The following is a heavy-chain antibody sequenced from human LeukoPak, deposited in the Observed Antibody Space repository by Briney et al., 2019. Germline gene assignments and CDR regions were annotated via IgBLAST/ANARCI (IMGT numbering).Heavy chain of an antibody. J-gene: IGHJ4*01. CDR1: GLIFSSYA. CDR2: ISGTGGNP. CDR3: ANAGGDSRPHDY. V-gene: IGHV3-23*01. Sequence: PGGSLRLSCSASGLIFSSYAMSWVRQAPGKGPEWVSAISGTGGNPSYADAGKGRFIISRDNSKNTLSLQMNSLRTEDTAVYYCANAGGDSRPHDYWGHGILVSVSS. D-gene: IGHD2-21*02.